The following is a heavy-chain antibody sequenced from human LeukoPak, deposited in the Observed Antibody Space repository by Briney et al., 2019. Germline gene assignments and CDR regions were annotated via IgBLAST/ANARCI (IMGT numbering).Heavy chain of an antibody. J-gene: IGHJ3*02. D-gene: IGHD3-9*01. Sequence: ASVKVSCKASGYTFTVYYMHCVRQAPGQGREWMGWINPNSGGTNYAQKFQRRVTMTRDTSISTAYMELSRLRSDDTAVYYCATLYDILTGSLGAFDIWGQGTMVTVSS. V-gene: IGHV1-2*02. CDR1: GYTFTVYY. CDR3: ATLYDILTGSLGAFDI. CDR2: INPNSGGT.